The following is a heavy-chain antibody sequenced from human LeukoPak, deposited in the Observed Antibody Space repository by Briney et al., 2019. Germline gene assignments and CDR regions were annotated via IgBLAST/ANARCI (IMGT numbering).Heavy chain of an antibody. CDR2: ISYDGSNK. J-gene: IGHJ4*02. CDR3: ATRLFDY. CDR1: GFTFSSYA. Sequence: GALRLSCAASGFTFSSYAMHWVRQAPGKGLEWVAVISYDGSNKYYADSVKGRFTISRDNSKNTLYLQMNSLRAEDTAVYCCATRLFDYWGQGTLVTVSS. V-gene: IGHV3-30-3*01. D-gene: IGHD2-21*02.